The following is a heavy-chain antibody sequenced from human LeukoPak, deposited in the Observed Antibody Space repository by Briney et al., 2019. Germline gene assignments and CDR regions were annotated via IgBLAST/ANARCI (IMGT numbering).Heavy chain of an antibody. CDR1: GFTFSSYG. V-gene: IGHV3-23*01. CDR3: AKEPTVLTRYFDY. CDR2: ISGSGGST. D-gene: IGHD4/OR15-4a*01. Sequence: GGSLRLSCAASGFTFSSYGMSWVRQAPGKGLEWVSTISGSGGSTYYADSVKGRFTISRDNSKNTLYLQMNSLRAEDTAVYYCAKEPTVLTRYFDYWGQGTLVTVSS. J-gene: IGHJ4*02.